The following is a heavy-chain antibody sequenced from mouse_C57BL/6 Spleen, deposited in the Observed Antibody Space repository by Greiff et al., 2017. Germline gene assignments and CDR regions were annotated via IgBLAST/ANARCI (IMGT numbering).Heavy chain of an antibody. CDR3: VRLGVTSYYFDY. D-gene: IGHD2-2*01. V-gene: IGHV14-3*01. CDR2: IDPANGNT. CDR1: GFNIKNTY. J-gene: IGHJ2*01. Sequence: VQLQQSVAELVRPGASVKLSCTASGFNIKNTYMHWVKQRPEQGLAWIGRIDPANGNTKYAPKFQGKATITAATSSNPAYMQLSSLTSEDTAIYSCVRLGVTSYYFDYWGQGTTLTVSS.